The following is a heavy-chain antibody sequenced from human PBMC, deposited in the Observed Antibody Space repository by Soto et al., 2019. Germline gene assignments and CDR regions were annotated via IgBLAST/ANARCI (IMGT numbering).Heavy chain of an antibody. CDR1: GFTFSSYG. J-gene: IGHJ4*02. CDR3: AREGDTEPWSVDY. D-gene: IGHD3-3*01. Sequence: QVQLVESGGGVVQPGRSLRLSCAASGFTFSSYGMHWVRQAPGKGLEWVAVIWYDGSNKYYADSVKGRFTISRDNSKNTLDLQMNRLRAEDTAVYYCAREGDTEPWSVDYWGQGTLVTVSS. CDR2: IWYDGSNK. V-gene: IGHV3-33*01.